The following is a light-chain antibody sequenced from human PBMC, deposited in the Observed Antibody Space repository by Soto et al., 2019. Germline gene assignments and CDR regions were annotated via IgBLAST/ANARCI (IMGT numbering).Light chain of an antibody. CDR2: AAS. Sequence: DIPMAQSPSSQSASVGDRVTITCRASQSISSYLNWYQQKPGKAPKLLIYAASSLQSGVPSRFSGSGSGTDFTLTISSLQPEDFAAYYCQQTYSTPYTFGQGTKLEIK. CDR1: QSISSY. CDR3: QQTYSTPYT. J-gene: IGKJ2*01. V-gene: IGKV1-39*01.